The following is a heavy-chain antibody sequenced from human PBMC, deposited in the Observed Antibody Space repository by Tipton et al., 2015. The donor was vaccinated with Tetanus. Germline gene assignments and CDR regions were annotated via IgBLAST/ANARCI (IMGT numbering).Heavy chain of an antibody. J-gene: IGHJ5*02. V-gene: IGHV3-21*01. CDR2: ISSTSSYI. CDR3: ARGTWLYTSTYHRHWLDP. CDR1: GFTFSNYR. Sequence: SLRLSCAVSGFTFSNYRMNWVRQAPGTGLQWVASISSTSSYIYCADSLKGRFTISRDNAKNSLYLQIDSLGAEDTALYYCARGTWLYTSTYHRHWLDPWGQGTLVTVSS. D-gene: IGHD6-13*01.